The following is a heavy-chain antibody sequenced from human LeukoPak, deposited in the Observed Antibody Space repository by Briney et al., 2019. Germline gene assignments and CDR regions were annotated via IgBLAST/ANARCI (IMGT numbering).Heavy chain of an antibody. Sequence: GGSLRLSCVASGFSVSSYGMSWVRQAPGKGLEWVSAISGSGGSTYYADSVKGRFTISRDNSKNTLYLQMNSLRAEDTAVYYCANEERTTTDPYFQHWGQGTLVTVSS. CDR1: GFSVSSYG. CDR2: ISGSGGST. J-gene: IGHJ1*01. D-gene: IGHD4-17*01. CDR3: ANEERTTTDPYFQH. V-gene: IGHV3-23*01.